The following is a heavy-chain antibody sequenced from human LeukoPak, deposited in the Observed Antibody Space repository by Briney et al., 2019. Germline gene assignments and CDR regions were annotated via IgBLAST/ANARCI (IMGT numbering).Heavy chain of an antibody. V-gene: IGHV1-18*01. CDR2: ISAYNGNT. Sequence: GASVKVSCKASGYTFNSYGISWVRQAPGQGLEWMGWISAYNGNTNYAQKLQGRVTMTTDTSTSTAYMELRSLRSDDTAVYYCARELGPYYDFWSGYNNFDYWGQGTLVTVSS. CDR3: ARELGPYYDFWSGYNNFDY. J-gene: IGHJ4*02. D-gene: IGHD3-3*01. CDR1: GYTFNSYG.